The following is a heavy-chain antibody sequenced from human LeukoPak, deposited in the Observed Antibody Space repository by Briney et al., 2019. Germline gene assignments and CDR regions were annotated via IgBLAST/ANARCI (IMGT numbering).Heavy chain of an antibody. V-gene: IGHV3-23*01. CDR3: AKSSFCSGGSCYRFDY. CDR2: ISGSGGST. J-gene: IGHJ4*02. Sequence: GGSLRLSCAASGFTFSSYVMSWVRQAPGKGMEWVSVISGSGGSTYYADSVKGRFTISRDNSKNTLYLQMNSPRAEDTAVYYCAKSSFCSGGSCYRFDYWGQGTLVTVSS. CDR1: GFTFSSYV. D-gene: IGHD2-15*01.